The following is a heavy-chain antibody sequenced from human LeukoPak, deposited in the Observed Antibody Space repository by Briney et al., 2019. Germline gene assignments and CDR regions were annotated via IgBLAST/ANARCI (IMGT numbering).Heavy chain of an antibody. D-gene: IGHD2-15*01. V-gene: IGHV4-38-2*02. CDR1: GYSISSDYY. CDR3: VRASVHSGGAFDI. J-gene: IGHJ3*02. Sequence: SETLSLTCTVSGYSISSDYYWGWIRQPPGKGLEWIGSIYHSGSTYYNPSLKSRVTISVDTSKNQFSLKLSSVTAADTAVYYCVRASVHSGGAFDIWGQGTVVTVSS. CDR2: IYHSGST.